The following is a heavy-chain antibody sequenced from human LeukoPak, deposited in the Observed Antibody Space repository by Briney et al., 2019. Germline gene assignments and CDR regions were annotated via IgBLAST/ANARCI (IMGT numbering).Heavy chain of an antibody. CDR1: GFTFSSYS. V-gene: IGHV3-21*01. Sequence: GGSLRLSCAASGFTFSSYSMNWVRQAPGKGLEWVSSISSSSSYIYYADSVKGRFTISRDNAKNSLYLQMNSLRAEDTAVYYCARAEVQETGGAFDIWGQGTMVTVSS. J-gene: IGHJ3*02. CDR2: ISSSSSYI. CDR3: ARAEVQETGGAFDI. D-gene: IGHD3-10*01.